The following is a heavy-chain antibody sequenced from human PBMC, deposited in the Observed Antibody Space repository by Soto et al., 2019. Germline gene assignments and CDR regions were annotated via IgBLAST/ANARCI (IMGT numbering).Heavy chain of an antibody. CDR3: AGVHGTARNACDV. CDR1: GFTCSIYV. Sequence: EVQLLESGGGLVQPGGSLRLSCEASGFTCSIYVMNWVRQAPGKGLEWVSAVSGSAGTTYYADSVKGRFSISRDNSKNTLYLQMNSLTAVDTAVDYFAGVHGTARNACDVWGHGTMVTVSS. V-gene: IGHV3-23*01. J-gene: IGHJ3*01. CDR2: VSGSAGTT. D-gene: IGHD6-6*01.